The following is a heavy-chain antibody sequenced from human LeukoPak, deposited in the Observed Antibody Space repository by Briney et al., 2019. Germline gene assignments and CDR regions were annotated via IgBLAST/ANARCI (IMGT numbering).Heavy chain of an antibody. D-gene: IGHD6-13*01. CDR2: MDPKSGNT. J-gene: IGHJ5*02. V-gene: IGHV1-8*03. CDR1: GYTFTTYD. CDR3: ARSIGSSSSP. Sequence: ASVKVSCKASGYTFTTYDINWVRQATGQGLEWMGWMDPKSGNTAYAQNLQGRVTITRNTSITTAYMELTSLTSEDTAIYYCARSIGSSSSPWGQGTLVSVSS.